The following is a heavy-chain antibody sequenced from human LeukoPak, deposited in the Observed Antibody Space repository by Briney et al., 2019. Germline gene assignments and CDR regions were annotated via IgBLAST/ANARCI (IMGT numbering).Heavy chain of an antibody. J-gene: IGHJ5*02. CDR3: AREQAYYDSSGYYQPDNWFDP. CDR1: GFTFSSYW. CDR2: INTDGSST. Sequence: GGSLRLSCAASGFTFSSYWMHWVRQAPGKGLVWVSRINTDGSSTSYADSVKGRFTTSRDNAKNTLYLQMNSLRAEDTAVYYCAREQAYYDSSGYYQPDNWFDPWGQGTLVTVSS. V-gene: IGHV3-74*01. D-gene: IGHD3-22*01.